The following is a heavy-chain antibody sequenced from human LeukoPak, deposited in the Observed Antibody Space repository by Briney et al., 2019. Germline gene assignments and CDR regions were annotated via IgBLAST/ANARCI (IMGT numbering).Heavy chain of an antibody. Sequence: SETLSLTCTVSGGSISSSNYYWGWIRQPPGKGLEWIGSIYYSGSTYYNPSLKSRVTISVDASKMQFSLKMSSVTAADTAVYYRGRHLLAAPGRRAFDIWGQGTMVTVSS. V-gene: IGHV4-39*01. CDR3: GRHLLAAPGRRAFDI. D-gene: IGHD6-13*01. CDR2: IYYSGST. J-gene: IGHJ3*02. CDR1: GGSISSSNYY.